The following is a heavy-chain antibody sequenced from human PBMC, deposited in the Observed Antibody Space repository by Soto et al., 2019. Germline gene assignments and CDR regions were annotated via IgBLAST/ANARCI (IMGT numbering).Heavy chain of an antibody. CDR1: GASINSSNW. J-gene: IGHJ5*02. V-gene: IGHV4-4*02. Sequence: QVQLQESGPGLVKLSGTLSLTCAVSGASINSSNWWTWVRQPPGKGLEWIGNIYHSGNTNYNQSLKSRLGKSEDKSKNQFSLRLSSVTAADTPIYHRAREGPATIAADLTWFDHGGQGPLVTVSS. D-gene: IGHD6-13*01. CDR3: AREGPATIAADLTWFDH. CDR2: IYHSGNT.